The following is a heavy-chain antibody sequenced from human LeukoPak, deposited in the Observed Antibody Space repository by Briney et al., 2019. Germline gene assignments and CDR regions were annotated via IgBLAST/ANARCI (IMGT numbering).Heavy chain of an antibody. V-gene: IGHV4-34*01. J-gene: IGHJ4*02. CDR2: INHSGST. CDR3: ARGAKRGYSGYDLIDY. D-gene: IGHD5-12*01. CDR1: GGSFSGYY. Sequence: SETLSLTCAVYGGSFSGYYWSWIRQPPGKGLEWIGEINHSGSTNYNPSLKSRVTISVDTSKNQFSLKLSSMTVADTAVYYCARGAKRGYSGYDLIDYWGQGTLVTVSS.